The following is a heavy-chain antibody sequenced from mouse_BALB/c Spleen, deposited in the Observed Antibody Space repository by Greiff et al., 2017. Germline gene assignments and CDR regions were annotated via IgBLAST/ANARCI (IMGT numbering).Heavy chain of an antibody. CDR2: ISSGGST. D-gene: IGHD1-1*01. V-gene: IGHV5-6-5*01. CDR3: ARGGNFDD. CDR1: GFTFSSYA. J-gene: IGHJ2*01. Sequence: EVQLVESGGGLVKPGGSLKLSCAASGFTFSSYAMSWVRQTPEKRLEWVASISSGGSTYYPDSVKGRFTISRDNARNILYLQMSSLRSEDTAMYYCARGGNFDDWGQGTTLTVSS.